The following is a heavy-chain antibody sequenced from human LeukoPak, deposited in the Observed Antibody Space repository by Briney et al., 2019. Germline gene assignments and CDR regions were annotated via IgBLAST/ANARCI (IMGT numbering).Heavy chain of an antibody. J-gene: IGHJ4*02. D-gene: IGHD1-26*01. CDR1: GFTFSSYG. Sequence: QAGGSLRLSCAASGFTFSSYGMRWVRQAPGKGLEWVAVISYDGSNKYYADSVKGRFTISRDNSKNTLYLQMNSLRVEDTAVYFCARRGGSYFDYWGQGTLVTVSS. CDR2: ISYDGSNK. V-gene: IGHV3-30*03. CDR3: ARRGGSYFDY.